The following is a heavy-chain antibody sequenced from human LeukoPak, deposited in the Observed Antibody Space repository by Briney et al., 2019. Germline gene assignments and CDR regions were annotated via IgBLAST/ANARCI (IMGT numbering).Heavy chain of an antibody. CDR1: GFTFRSYS. CDR3: VIHSGPRGY. CDR2: ISSSSNYI. Sequence: GGSLRLSCAASGFTFRSYSMNWVRQAPGKGLEWVSSISSSSNYIYYADSVKGRFTISRDNSKNTLYLQMNGLRAEDTAVYYCVIHSGPRGYWGQGTLVTVSS. J-gene: IGHJ4*02. V-gene: IGHV3-21*04.